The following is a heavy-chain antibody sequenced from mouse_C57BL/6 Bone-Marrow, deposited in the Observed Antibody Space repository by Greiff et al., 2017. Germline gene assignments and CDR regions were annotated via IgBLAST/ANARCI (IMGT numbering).Heavy chain of an antibody. V-gene: IGHV1-54*01. D-gene: IGHD1-1*01. CDR3: ARSPYYGSSYDYFDY. J-gene: IGHJ2*01. CDR1: GYAFTNYL. CDR2: INPGSGGT. Sequence: VKLMESGAELVRPGTSVKVSCKASGYAFTNYLIEWVKQRPGQGLEWIGVINPGSGGTNYNEKFKGKATLTADKSSSTAYMQLSSLTSEDSAVYFCARSPYYGSSYDYFDYWGQGTTLTVSS.